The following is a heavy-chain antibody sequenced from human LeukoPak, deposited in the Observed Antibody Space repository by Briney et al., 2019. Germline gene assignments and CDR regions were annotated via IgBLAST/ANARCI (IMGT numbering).Heavy chain of an antibody. Sequence: SQTLSLTCAVSGGSISSGGYSWSWIRQPPGKGLEWIGYTYHSGSTYYNPSLKSRVTISVDRSKNQFSLKLSSVTAADTAVYYCARVIAAAGTRFDYWGQGTLVTVSS. V-gene: IGHV4-30-2*01. CDR3: ARVIAAAGTRFDY. CDR1: GGSISSGGYS. J-gene: IGHJ4*02. CDR2: TYHSGST. D-gene: IGHD6-13*01.